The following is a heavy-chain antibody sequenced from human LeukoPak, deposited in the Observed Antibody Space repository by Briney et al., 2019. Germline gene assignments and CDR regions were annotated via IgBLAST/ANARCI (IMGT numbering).Heavy chain of an antibody. CDR3: ARGRGRGHRGGYYYYGMDV. CDR1: GGSFSGYY. V-gene: IGHV4-34*01. D-gene: IGHD5-18*01. J-gene: IGHJ6*04. Sequence: PSETLSLTCAVYGGSFSGYYWSWIRQPPGKGLEWIGEISHSGSTNYNPSLKSRVTISVDTSKNQFSLKLSSVTAADTAVYYCARGRGRGHRGGYYYYGMDVWGKGTTVTVSS. CDR2: ISHSGST.